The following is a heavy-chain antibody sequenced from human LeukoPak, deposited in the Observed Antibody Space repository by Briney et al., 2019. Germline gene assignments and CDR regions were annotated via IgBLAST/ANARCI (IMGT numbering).Heavy chain of an antibody. Sequence: PSETLSLTCTVSGGSISSYYWSWIRQPPGKGLEWIGYIYYSGSTNYNPSLKSRATISVDTSKNQLSLKLSSVTAADTAVYYCARVKKEYYYYGMDVWGQGTTVTVSS. CDR1: GGSISSYY. V-gene: IGHV4-59*01. CDR3: ARVKKEYYYYGMDV. CDR2: IYYSGST. J-gene: IGHJ6*02.